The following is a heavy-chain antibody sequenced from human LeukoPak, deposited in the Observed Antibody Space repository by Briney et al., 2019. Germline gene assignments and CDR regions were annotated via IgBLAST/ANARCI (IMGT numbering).Heavy chain of an antibody. Sequence: GRSLRLSCAASGFTFDDYAMHWVRQAPGKGLEWVSGISWNSGSIGYADSVKGRFTISRDNAKNSLYLQMNSLRAEDMALYYCAALHTAGIAAAEPTTGFDYWGQGTLVTVSS. CDR1: GFTFDDYA. D-gene: IGHD6-13*01. V-gene: IGHV3-9*03. CDR3: AALHTAGIAAAEPTTGFDY. CDR2: ISWNSGSI. J-gene: IGHJ4*02.